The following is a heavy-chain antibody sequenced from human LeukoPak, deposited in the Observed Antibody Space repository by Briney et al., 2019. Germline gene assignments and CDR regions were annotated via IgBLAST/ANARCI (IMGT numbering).Heavy chain of an antibody. CDR2: ISSSSSYI. D-gene: IGHD6-13*01. CDR1: GFTFSSYS. Sequence: PGGSLRLSCAASGFTFSSYSMNWVRQAPGKGLEWVSSISSSSSYIYYADSVKGRFTISRDNAKNSLYLQMNSLRAEDTAVYYCARDKDSSSWYQDYWGRGTLVTVSS. CDR3: ARDKDSSSWYQDY. V-gene: IGHV3-21*01. J-gene: IGHJ4*02.